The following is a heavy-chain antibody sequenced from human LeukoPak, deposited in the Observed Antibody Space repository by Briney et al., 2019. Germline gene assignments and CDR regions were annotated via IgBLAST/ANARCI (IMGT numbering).Heavy chain of an antibody. Sequence: PGGSLRLSCAAPEFSFSNYWMIWVRQASGKGLEWVANINEDGSEKYYVGSVEGRFTISRDNAKNSLYLQMNNLRAEDTAVYYCATSTYSSSPSWGQGTLVTVSS. V-gene: IGHV3-7*03. CDR2: INEDGSEK. D-gene: IGHD6-6*01. CDR3: ATSTYSSSPS. CDR1: EFSFSNYW. J-gene: IGHJ5*02.